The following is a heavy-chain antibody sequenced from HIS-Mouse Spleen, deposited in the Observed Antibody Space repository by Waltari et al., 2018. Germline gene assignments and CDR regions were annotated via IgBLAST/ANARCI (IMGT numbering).Heavy chain of an antibody. D-gene: IGHD6-13*01. V-gene: IGHV3-9*01. CDR1: GFTFDDYA. Sequence: EAQLVESGGGLVQPGRSLRLSCAASGFTFDDYAMHWVRQAPGKGLEWVSGISWNSGSIGYADSVKGRFTISRDNAKNSLYLQMNSLRAEDTALYYCAKDRSSSWYYFDYWGQGTLVTVSS. J-gene: IGHJ4*02. CDR2: ISWNSGSI. CDR3: AKDRSSSWYYFDY.